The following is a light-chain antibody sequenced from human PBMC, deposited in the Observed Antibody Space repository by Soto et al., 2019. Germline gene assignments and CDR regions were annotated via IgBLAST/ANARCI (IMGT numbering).Light chain of an antibody. V-gene: IGKV3-20*01. CDR3: QEFASN. CDR2: GAS. Sequence: MESAQSPGPLSLSPGDRATLSCRASHSMSNSNVAWYQHKPGQAPRLLIYGASNRATGIPDRFSGSGSGTDFILTINRLEPEDFAVYYCQEFASNFGGGTKVDI. CDR1: HSMSNSN. J-gene: IGKJ4*01.